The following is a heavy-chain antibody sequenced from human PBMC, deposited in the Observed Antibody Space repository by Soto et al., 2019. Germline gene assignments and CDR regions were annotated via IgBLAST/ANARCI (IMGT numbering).Heavy chain of an antibody. CDR3: ARFGYSSSWSWFDP. CDR2: IYYSGST. V-gene: IGHV4-39*01. Sequence: SETLSLTCTVSGGSISSSSYYWGWIRQPPGKGQEWIGSIYYSGSTYYNPSLKNRVAISVDTSKNQFSLKLSSVTAADTAVYYCARFGYSSSWSWFDPWGQGTLVTVSS. CDR1: GGSISSSSYY. J-gene: IGHJ5*02. D-gene: IGHD6-13*01.